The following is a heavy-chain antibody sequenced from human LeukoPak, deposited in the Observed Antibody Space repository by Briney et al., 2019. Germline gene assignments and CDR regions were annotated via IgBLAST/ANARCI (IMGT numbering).Heavy chain of an antibody. J-gene: IGHJ6*03. Sequence: SETLSLTCSVSGGSISSNYWSWIRQPPGKGLEWIGYIYYSGSTNYNPSLKSRVTISVDASKNQFSLKLSSVTAADTAVYYCARAPIGSSGYYYYYYYYMDVWGKGTTVTVSS. CDR1: GGSISSNY. CDR3: ARAPIGSSGYYYYYYYYMDV. CDR2: IYYSGST. D-gene: IGHD3-22*01. V-gene: IGHV4-59*08.